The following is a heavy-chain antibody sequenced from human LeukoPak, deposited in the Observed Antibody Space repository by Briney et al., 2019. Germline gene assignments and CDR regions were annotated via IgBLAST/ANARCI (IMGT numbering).Heavy chain of an antibody. CDR2: INHSGST. CDR3: ARAAPGYSYGMDV. J-gene: IGHJ6*02. CDR1: GGSFSGYY. Sequence: PSETLSLTCAVYGGSFSGYYWSWIRQPPGKGLEWIGEINHSGSTNYNPSLKSRVTISVDTSKNQFSLKLSSVTAADTAVYYCARAAPGYSYGMDVWGQGTTVTVSS. V-gene: IGHV4-34*01. D-gene: IGHD6-13*01.